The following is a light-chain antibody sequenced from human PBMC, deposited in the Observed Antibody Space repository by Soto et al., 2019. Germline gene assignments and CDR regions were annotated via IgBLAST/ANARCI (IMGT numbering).Light chain of an antibody. V-gene: IGKV3-11*01. Sequence: EIVLTQSPATLSLSPGARATLSCRASQSVSSYLAWYQQKPGQAPRLLIYDASNRATGIPARFSGSGSGTDFTLTISSLEPEDFAVYYCQQRSNWSWTFGQGPKVELK. CDR1: QSVSSY. CDR3: QQRSNWSWT. J-gene: IGKJ1*01. CDR2: DAS.